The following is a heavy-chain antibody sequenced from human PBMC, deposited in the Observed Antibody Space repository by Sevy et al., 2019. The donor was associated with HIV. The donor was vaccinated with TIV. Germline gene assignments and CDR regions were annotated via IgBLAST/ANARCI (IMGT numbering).Heavy chain of an antibody. D-gene: IGHD3-10*01. CDR2: IIPIFGTA. CDR1: GGTFSSYA. CDR3: ARADHSLWLREFYGMDV. Sequence: ASVKVSCKASGGTFSSYAISWVRQAPGQGLEWMGGIIPIFGTANYAQKFQGRVTITADESTSTAYMELSSLRSEDTAVYYCARADHSLWLREFYGMDVWGQGTTVTVSS. J-gene: IGHJ6*02. V-gene: IGHV1-69*13.